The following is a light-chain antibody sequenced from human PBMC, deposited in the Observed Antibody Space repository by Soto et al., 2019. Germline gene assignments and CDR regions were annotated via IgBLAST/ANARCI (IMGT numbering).Light chain of an antibody. V-gene: IGLV7-43*01. CDR2: STS. Sequence: QAVVTQEPSLAVSPGGPVTLTCASSTGAVTSGYYPIWFLQKPGQAPRALIYSTSNTHSWTPDRFSGSLLGDKAALTVSGVQPEDEAEYYCLLYYGGARVFGGGTKLTVL. J-gene: IGLJ3*02. CDR1: TGAVTSGYY. CDR3: LLYYGGARV.